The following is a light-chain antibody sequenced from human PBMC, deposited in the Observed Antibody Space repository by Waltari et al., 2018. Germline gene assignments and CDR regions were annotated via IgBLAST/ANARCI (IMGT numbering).Light chain of an antibody. CDR1: QSLLYSSVNKNC. Sequence: DIVLTQSPDSLAVSLGERATINCKSSQSLLYSSVNKNCLAWYQQKAGQPPKLLIYWASTREPGVPDQFSGSGSGTDFTLTISSLQAEDFAVYYCQQYGNSRGSFGQGTKLEIK. CDR2: WAS. CDR3: QQYGNSRGS. J-gene: IGKJ2*03. V-gene: IGKV4-1*01.